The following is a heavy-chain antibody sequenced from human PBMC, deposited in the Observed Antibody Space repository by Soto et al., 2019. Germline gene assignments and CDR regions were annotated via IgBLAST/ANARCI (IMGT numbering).Heavy chain of an antibody. Sequence: GGSLRLSCEASGFTFSGYWMSWVRQAPGKGLEWVADIKHDGSVQYYVDSVKGRLTISRDNAKKQLYLQMNGLRAEDTALYYCARAPYSNAWYRFDLWGQGTLVTVSS. D-gene: IGHD6-19*01. J-gene: IGHJ4*02. V-gene: IGHV3-7*03. CDR2: IKHDGSVQ. CDR3: ARAPYSNAWYRFDL. CDR1: GFTFSGYW.